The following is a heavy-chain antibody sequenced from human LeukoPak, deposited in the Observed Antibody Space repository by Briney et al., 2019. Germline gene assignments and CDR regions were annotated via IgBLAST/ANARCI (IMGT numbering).Heavy chain of an antibody. V-gene: IGHV5-51*01. CDR2: IYPGDSDT. D-gene: IGHD4-17*01. CDR3: ARSPDYGDYRNAFDI. CDR1: GYSFTNYW. J-gene: IGHJ3*02. Sequence: GESLKISCKGSGYSFTNYWIGWVRQMPGKGLEWMGIIYPGDSDTRYSPSFQGQVTISADKSISTAYLQWSSLKASDTAMYYCARSPDYGDYRNAFDIWGQGTMVTVSS.